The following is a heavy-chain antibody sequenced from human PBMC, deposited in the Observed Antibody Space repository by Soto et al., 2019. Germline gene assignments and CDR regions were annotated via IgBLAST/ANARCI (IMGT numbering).Heavy chain of an antibody. CDR1: GFTFSSYV. CDR3: AKDGTTAGIHYYAMDV. V-gene: IGHV3-23*01. D-gene: IGHD2-2*02. Sequence: GGSLRLSCEVSGFTFSSYVMNWVRQAPDKGLEWVSTIGRGGDTYYADSVKGRFTISRDNSKNTLFLQMNSLRAEDTALYFCAKDGTTAGIHYYAMDVWGQGTTVTVSS. J-gene: IGHJ6*02. CDR2: IGRGGDT.